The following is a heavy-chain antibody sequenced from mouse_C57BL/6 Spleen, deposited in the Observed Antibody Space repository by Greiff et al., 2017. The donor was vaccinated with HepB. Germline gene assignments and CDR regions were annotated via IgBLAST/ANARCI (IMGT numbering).Heavy chain of an antibody. CDR2: IDPETGGT. Sequence: QVQLQQSGAELVRPGASVTLSCKASGYTFTDYEMHWVKQTPVHGLEWIGAIDPETGGTAYNQKFKGKAILTADKSSSTAYMELRSLTSEVSAVYYCTRRVTGTRAWFAYWGQGTLVTVSA. D-gene: IGHD4-1*01. CDR3: TRRVTGTRAWFAY. CDR1: GYTFTDYE. J-gene: IGHJ3*01. V-gene: IGHV1-15*01.